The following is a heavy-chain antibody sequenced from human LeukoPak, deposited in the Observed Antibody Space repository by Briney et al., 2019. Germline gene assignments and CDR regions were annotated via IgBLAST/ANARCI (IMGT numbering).Heavy chain of an antibody. D-gene: IGHD2-15*01. Sequence: SETLFLTCTVSGGSISSGDYYWSWIRQPPGKGLEWIGYIYYSGSTNYNPSLKSRVTISVDTSKNQFSLKLSSVTAADTAVYYCARVVVAAKGKFVFDYWGQGTLVTVSS. CDR1: GGSISSGDYY. V-gene: IGHV4-61*08. CDR3: ARVVVAAKGKFVFDY. CDR2: IYYSGST. J-gene: IGHJ4*02.